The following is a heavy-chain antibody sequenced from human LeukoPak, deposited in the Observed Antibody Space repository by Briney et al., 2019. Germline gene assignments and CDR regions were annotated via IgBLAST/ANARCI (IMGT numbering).Heavy chain of an antibody. Sequence: PSETLSLTCTVSGGSISSHYWSWIRQPPGKGLEWIGYIYYSGSTNYNPSLKSRVTISVDTSKNQFSLKLSSVTAADTAVYYCASFSGDYRAFDIWGQGTMVTVSS. J-gene: IGHJ3*02. V-gene: IGHV4-59*11. CDR3: ASFSGDYRAFDI. D-gene: IGHD4-17*01. CDR2: IYYSGST. CDR1: GGSISSHY.